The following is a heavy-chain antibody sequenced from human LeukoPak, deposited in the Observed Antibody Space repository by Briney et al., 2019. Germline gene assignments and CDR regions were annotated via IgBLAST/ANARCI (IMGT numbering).Heavy chain of an antibody. Sequence: GASVKVSCKASGYTFTGYYMHWGRQAPGQGLEWMGWINPNSGGTNYAQKFQGRVTMTRDTSISTAYMELSRLRSDDTAVYYCARGRLHSHPGGIDYWGQGTLVTVSS. D-gene: IGHD5-24*01. CDR1: GYTFTGYY. J-gene: IGHJ4*02. V-gene: IGHV1-2*02. CDR3: ARGRLHSHPGGIDY. CDR2: INPNSGGT.